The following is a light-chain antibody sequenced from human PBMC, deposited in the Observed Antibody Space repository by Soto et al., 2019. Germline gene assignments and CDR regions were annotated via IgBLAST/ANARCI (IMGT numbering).Light chain of an antibody. CDR1: SSDVGGYNY. Sequence: QSVVTQPPSVSGSPGQSVAISFTGTSSDVGGYNYVSWYQQHPGKAPKFMIYDVTKRPSGVPDRFSGSKSGNTASLTISGLQAEDEADYYCCSYAGTSYVFGTGTKVTVL. CDR3: CSYAGTSYV. V-gene: IGLV2-11*01. CDR2: DVT. J-gene: IGLJ1*01.